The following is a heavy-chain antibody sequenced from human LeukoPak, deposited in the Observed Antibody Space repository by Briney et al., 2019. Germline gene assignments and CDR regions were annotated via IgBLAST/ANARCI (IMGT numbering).Heavy chain of an antibody. J-gene: IGHJ4*02. CDR1: GFTFSSYS. CDR3: ARDLGGSGSYYNEGDY. V-gene: IGHV3-21*01. Sequence: GGSLRLSCAASGFTFSSYSMNWVRQAPGKGLEWVSSISSSSSYIYYADSVKGRFTISRDNAKDSLYLQMNSLRAEDTAVYYCARDLGGSGSYYNEGDYWGQGTLVTVSS. D-gene: IGHD3-10*01. CDR2: ISSSSSYI.